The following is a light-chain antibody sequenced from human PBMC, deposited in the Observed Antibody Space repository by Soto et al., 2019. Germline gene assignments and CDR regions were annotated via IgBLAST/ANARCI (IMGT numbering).Light chain of an antibody. J-gene: IGKJ2*01. CDR3: QQYLSFTMYT. CDR1: QSALFSGSNKNY. CDR2: WAS. V-gene: IGKV4-1*01. Sequence: DIVLTQSPDSLAVSLGETATINCKSSQSALFSGSNKNYLAWYQHRPGQPLKLLFHWASTRASGVPDRFSASGSGTDFTLTISTLKHEHVAIYYCQQYLSFTMYTFAQGTKVDIK.